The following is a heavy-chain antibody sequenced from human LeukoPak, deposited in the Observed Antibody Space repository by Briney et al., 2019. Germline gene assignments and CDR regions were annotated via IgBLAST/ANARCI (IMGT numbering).Heavy chain of an antibody. D-gene: IGHD6-19*01. J-gene: IGHJ4*02. CDR2: LYSGGST. CDR3: ARGPYTSGWWDYFDY. V-gene: IGHV3-66*02. CDR1: GFTVSSNY. Sequence: PGGSLRLSCEAPGFTVSSNYMSWVRQAPGKGLEWVSVLYSGGSTYYADSVKGRFTISRDDSKNTLYLQMNSLRDEDTAVYYCARGPYTSGWWDYFDYWGQGSLVTVSS.